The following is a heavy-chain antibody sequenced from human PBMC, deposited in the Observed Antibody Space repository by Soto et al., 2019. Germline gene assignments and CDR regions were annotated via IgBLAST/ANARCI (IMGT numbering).Heavy chain of an antibody. V-gene: IGHV3-23*01. CDR3: AKGSASGHPYYFDS. Sequence: GGSLRLSCAASGFTFSNYAMSWVRQAPGKGLEWVSAFSGGYTYYADSVKGRFTVTGDNSKETLYLQMNSLGADDTAVYYCAKGSASGHPYYFDSWGQGTLVTVSS. D-gene: IGHD2-8*02. CDR1: GFTFSNYA. J-gene: IGHJ4*02. CDR2: FSGGYT.